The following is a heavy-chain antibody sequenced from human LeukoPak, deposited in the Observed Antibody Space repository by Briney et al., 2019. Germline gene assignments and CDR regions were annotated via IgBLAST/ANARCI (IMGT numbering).Heavy chain of an antibody. CDR3: ARGSGYSGYGNDY. CDR2: INPNSGGT. D-gene: IGHD5-12*01. CDR1: GYTFTSYG. J-gene: IGHJ4*02. V-gene: IGHV1-2*02. Sequence: ASVKVSCKASGYTFTSYGISWVRQAPGQGLEWMGWINPNSGGTNYAQKFQGRVTMTRDTSISTAYMELSRLRSDDTAVYYCARGSGYSGYGNDYWGQGTLVTVSS.